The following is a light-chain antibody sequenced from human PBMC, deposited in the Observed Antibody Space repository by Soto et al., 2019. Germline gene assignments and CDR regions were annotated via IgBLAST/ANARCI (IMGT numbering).Light chain of an antibody. V-gene: IGLV2-14*01. CDR2: DVS. CDR3: SSQAVSSTLV. CDR1: SSDIGGYNY. J-gene: IGLJ2*01. Sequence: QSALTQPASVSGSPGQSITISCTGTSSDIGGYNYVSWYQQHPGKAPKLMIYDVSNRPSGVSYRFSGSKSGNTASLTISGLQAEDEADYYCSSQAVSSTLVFGGGTKLTVL.